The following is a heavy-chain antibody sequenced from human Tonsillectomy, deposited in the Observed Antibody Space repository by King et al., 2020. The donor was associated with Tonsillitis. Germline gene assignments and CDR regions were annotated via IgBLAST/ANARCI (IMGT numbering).Heavy chain of an antibody. Sequence: QAQLVQSGAEVKKPGASVKVSCKASGYTFTGYYMHWVRQAPGQGLEWMGWIKPNSGGTNYAQKFQGRVTMTRDTSISTAYMELNRLTSDDTAVFYCATGGTSDAAFDIWGQGTNVTVSS. V-gene: IGHV1-2*02. CDR1: GYTFTGYY. D-gene: IGHD3-16*01. J-gene: IGHJ3*02. CDR3: ATGGTSDAAFDI. CDR2: IKPNSGGT.